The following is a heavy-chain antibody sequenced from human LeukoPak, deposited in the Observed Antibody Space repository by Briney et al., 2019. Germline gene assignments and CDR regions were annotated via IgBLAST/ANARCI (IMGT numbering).Heavy chain of an antibody. CDR3: ARGLLFGDY. CDR1: GFTLSSYG. J-gene: IGHJ4*02. V-gene: IGHV3-33*01. Sequence: GRSLRLSCAASGFTLSSYGMHWVRQAPGKGLEWVAVIWYDGSNKYCADSVKGRFTISRDNSKNTLYLQMNSLRAEDTAVYYCARGLLFGDYWGQGTLVTVSS. D-gene: IGHD3-10*01. CDR2: IWYDGSNK.